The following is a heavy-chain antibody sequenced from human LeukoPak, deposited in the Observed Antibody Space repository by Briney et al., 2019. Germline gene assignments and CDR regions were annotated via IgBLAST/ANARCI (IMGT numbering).Heavy chain of an antibody. CDR3: AREKWLRELWYYFDY. CDR2: ISYDGSNK. Sequence: GGSLRLSCAASGFTFSSYAMHWVRQAPGKGLEWVAVISYDGSNKYYADSVKGRFTISRDNSKNTLYLQMNSLRAEDTAVYYCAREKWLRELWYYFDYWGQGTLVTVSS. J-gene: IGHJ4*02. CDR1: GFTFSSYA. D-gene: IGHD5-12*01. V-gene: IGHV3-30*04.